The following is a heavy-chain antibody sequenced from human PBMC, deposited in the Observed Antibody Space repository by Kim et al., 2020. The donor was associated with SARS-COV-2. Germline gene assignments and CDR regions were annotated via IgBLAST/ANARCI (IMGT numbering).Heavy chain of an antibody. CDR3: ARATAIGGRYFDWHHWNWFDP. Sequence: SETLSLTCAVYGGSFSGYYWSWIRQPPGKGLEWIGEINHSGSTNYNPSLKSRVTISVDTSKNQFSLKLSSVTAADTAVYYCARATAIGGRYFDWHHWNWFDPWGQGTLVTVSS. V-gene: IGHV4-34*01. CDR2: INHSGST. J-gene: IGHJ5*02. D-gene: IGHD3-9*01. CDR1: GGSFSGYY.